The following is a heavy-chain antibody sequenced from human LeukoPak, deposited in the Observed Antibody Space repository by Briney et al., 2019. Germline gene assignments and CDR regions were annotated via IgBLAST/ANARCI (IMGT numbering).Heavy chain of an antibody. CDR1: GFTFDDYA. D-gene: IGHD4-23*01. CDR2: ISWNSGSI. J-gene: IGHJ2*01. V-gene: IGHV3-9*01. CDR3: AKDRSGNPVRYFDL. Sequence: GRSLRLSCAASGFTFDDYAIHWVRQAPGKGLEWVSGISWNSGSIGYADSVKGRFTISRDNAKNSLYLQMNSLRAEDTALYYCAKDRSGNPVRYFDLWGRGTLVTVSS.